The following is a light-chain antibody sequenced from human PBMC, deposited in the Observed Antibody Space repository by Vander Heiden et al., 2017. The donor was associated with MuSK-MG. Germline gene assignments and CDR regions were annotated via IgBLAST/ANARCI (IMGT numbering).Light chain of an antibody. CDR3: PAWNRETVG. CDR1: KLGDKF. Sequence: SYELTQPPSVSVSPGQTASITCYGDKLGDKFAFWYHQKSGQSPVWGIYQDTKRPSGIPERFSGSNSATTATLNISGTQPMDECYYYSPAWNRETVGFGGGTKLAVL. V-gene: IGLV3-1*01. CDR2: QDT. J-gene: IGLJ2*01.